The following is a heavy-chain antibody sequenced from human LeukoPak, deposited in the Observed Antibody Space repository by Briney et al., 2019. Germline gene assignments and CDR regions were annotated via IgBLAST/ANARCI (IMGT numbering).Heavy chain of an antibody. D-gene: IGHD4-17*01. CDR3: TTGMANDYAGNDY. J-gene: IGHJ4*02. CDR1: GYLLSELS. CDR2: FAREVDDT. Sequence: ASVKVSCKVSGYLLSELSIQWVRQTAGKGLEWMAGFAREVDDTIYSENFQGRVTMTEDTSTDTAYMELSSLTFDDTAVYYCTTGMANDYAGNDYWGQGTLVTVSS. V-gene: IGHV1-24*01.